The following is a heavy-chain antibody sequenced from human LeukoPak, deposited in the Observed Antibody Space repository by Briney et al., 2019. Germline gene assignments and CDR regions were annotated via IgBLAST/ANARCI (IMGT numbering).Heavy chain of an antibody. D-gene: IGHD3-3*01. V-gene: IGHV4-4*07. CDR3: ARTRTIFGGGYYYYYGMDV. CDR2: IYTSGST. CDR1: GGSSSSYY. Sequence: SETLSLTCTVSGGSSSSYYWSWIRQPAGKGLEWIGRIYTSGSTNYNPSLKSRVTMSVDTSKNQFSLKLSSVTAADTAVYYCARTRTIFGGGYYYYYGMDVWGQGTTVTVSS. J-gene: IGHJ6*02.